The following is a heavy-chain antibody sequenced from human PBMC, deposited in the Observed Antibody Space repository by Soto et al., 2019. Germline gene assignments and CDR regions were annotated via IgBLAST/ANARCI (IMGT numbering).Heavy chain of an antibody. J-gene: IGHJ5*02. CDR1: GYSFTSYW. CDR2: IYPGDSDT. Sequence: PGESLKISCKGSGYSFTSYWIAWVRQMPGKGLEWMGIIYPGDSDTKYSPSFQGQVTISADKSISTAYLPWRSLKAADTAMYYCARRIAVAGTWWFDPWGQGTLVTVSS. CDR3: ARRIAVAGTWWFDP. V-gene: IGHV5-51*01. D-gene: IGHD6-13*01.